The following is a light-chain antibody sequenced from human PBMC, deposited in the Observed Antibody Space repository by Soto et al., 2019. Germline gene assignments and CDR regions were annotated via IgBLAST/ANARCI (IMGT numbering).Light chain of an antibody. V-gene: IGKV3-11*01. CDR1: QSVSTS. J-gene: IGKJ1*01. CDR3: QVGDVWPS. Sequence: IVLTQSPATLSLSPGERAALSCRASQSVSTSLAWYQHNPGQAPRRSIYDASKRAPGIPARFSCSGSGTDFTLTISSLEPEDFAGYYCQVGDVWPSFGQGTKVAIE. CDR2: DAS.